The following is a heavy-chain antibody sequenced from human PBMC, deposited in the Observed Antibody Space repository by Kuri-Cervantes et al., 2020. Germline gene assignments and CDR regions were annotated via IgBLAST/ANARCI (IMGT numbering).Heavy chain of an antibody. CDR1: GDSVSSSGNY. CDR3: ARQSMPYGDLLDFDY. CDR2: INHSGST. Sequence: SETLSLTCSVSGDSVSSSGNYWYWIRQAPGQGLEWIGEINHSGSTNYNPSLKSRVTISVDTSKNQFSLKLSSVTAADTAVYYCARQSMPYGDLLDFDYWGQGTLVTVSS. D-gene: IGHD4-17*01. J-gene: IGHJ4*02. V-gene: IGHV4-39*01.